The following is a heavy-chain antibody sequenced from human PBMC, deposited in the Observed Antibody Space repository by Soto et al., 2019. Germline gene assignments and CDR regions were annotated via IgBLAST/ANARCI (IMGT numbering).Heavy chain of an antibody. CDR3: ARGLVAAGTPMDSPPYNWFDP. J-gene: IGHJ5*02. CDR2: ISSSSSYI. CDR1: GFTFSSYS. V-gene: IGHV3-21*01. Sequence: GSLRLSCAASGFTFSSYSMNWVRQAPGKGLEWVSSISSSSSYIYYADSVKGRFTISRDNAKNSLYLQMNSLRAEDTAVYYCARGLVAAGTPMDSPPYNWFDPWGQGTLVTVSS. D-gene: IGHD6-13*01.